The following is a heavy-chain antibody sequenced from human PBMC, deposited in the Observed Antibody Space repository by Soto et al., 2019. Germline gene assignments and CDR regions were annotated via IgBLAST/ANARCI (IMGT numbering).Heavy chain of an antibody. Sequence: GGSLRLSCAASGFTFSSYAMSWVRQAPGKGLEWVSAISGSGGSTYYADSVKGRFTISRDNSKNTLYLQMNSLRAEDTAVYYCGAAHTAKVHWFDSWGQGTLVTVSS. CDR1: GFTFSSYA. D-gene: IGHD2-2*02. J-gene: IGHJ5*01. CDR2: ISGSGGST. V-gene: IGHV3-23*01. CDR3: GAAHTAKVHWFDS.